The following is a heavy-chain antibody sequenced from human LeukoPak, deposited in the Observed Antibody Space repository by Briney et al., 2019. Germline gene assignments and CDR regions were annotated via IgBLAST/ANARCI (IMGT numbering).Heavy chain of an antibody. J-gene: IGHJ4*02. CDR2: ISGSGGST. V-gene: IGHV3-23*01. Sequence: TGGSLRLSCAASGFTFSSYALSWFRQAPGKGLDWVSAISGSGGSTYYADSVKGRFTISRDNSKNTLYLQMNSLRAEDTAVYYCANLWELLRGMGYWGQGTLVTVSS. D-gene: IGHD1-26*01. CDR3: ANLWELLRGMGY. CDR1: GFTFSSYA.